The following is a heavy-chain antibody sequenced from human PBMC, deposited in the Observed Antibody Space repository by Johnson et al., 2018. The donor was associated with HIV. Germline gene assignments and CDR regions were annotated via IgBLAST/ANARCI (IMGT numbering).Heavy chain of an antibody. CDR2: ISGSGANT. D-gene: IGHD1-26*01. CDR3: ARSLPGRGSYYAFDI. V-gene: IGHV3-23*04. CDR1: GFTFNSYA. J-gene: IGHJ3*02. Sequence: VQLVESGGGVVQPGRSLRLSCAASGFTFNSYAMSWVRQAPGKGLEWVSAISGSGANTYYADSVKGRFTISRDNSKNTLYLQMNSLRAEDTAVYYCARSLPGRGSYYAFDIWGQGTMVTVSS.